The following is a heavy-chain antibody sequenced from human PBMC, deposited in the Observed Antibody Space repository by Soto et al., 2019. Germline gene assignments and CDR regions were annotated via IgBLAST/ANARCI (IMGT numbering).Heavy chain of an antibody. V-gene: IGHV5-10-1*01. Sequence: GESLKISCNGSGYSFTSYLISWVRQMPGKGLEWMGRIDPSDSYTNYSPSFQGHVTISADKSISTAYLQWSSLKASDTAMYYCARGDSSSSRYYYYGMDVWGQGTTVTVSS. CDR2: IDPSDSYT. D-gene: IGHD6-6*01. CDR1: GYSFTSYL. CDR3: ARGDSSSSRYYYYGMDV. J-gene: IGHJ6*02.